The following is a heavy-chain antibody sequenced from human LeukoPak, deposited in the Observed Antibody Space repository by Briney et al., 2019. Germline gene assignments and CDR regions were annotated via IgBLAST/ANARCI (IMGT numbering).Heavy chain of an antibody. V-gene: IGHV3-48*04. CDR1: GFTFSSYS. D-gene: IGHD2-2*01. Sequence: PGGSLRLSCAASGFTFSSYSMNWVRQAPGKGLEWVSYISSSGSTIYYADSVKGRFTISRDSAKNSLYLQMNSLRAEDTAVFYCARLPAYCSSTSCYVDYWGQGNLVTVSS. CDR2: ISSSGSTI. J-gene: IGHJ4*02. CDR3: ARLPAYCSSTSCYVDY.